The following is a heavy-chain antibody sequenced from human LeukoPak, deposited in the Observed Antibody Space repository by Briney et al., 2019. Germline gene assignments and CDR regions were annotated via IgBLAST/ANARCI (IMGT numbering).Heavy chain of an antibody. Sequence: SETQSLTCTVSGDSIGRYFWSWIRQSPTKGVEWLGYMHFSGATNYNPFLKSRVTISVDTSKKEFSLKLTSVTAADTAVYFCARDTGDYPYYFDYWGQGILVTVSS. CDR2: MHFSGAT. V-gene: IGHV4-59*01. CDR1: GDSIGRYF. J-gene: IGHJ4*02. CDR3: ARDTGDYPYYFDY. D-gene: IGHD3-9*01.